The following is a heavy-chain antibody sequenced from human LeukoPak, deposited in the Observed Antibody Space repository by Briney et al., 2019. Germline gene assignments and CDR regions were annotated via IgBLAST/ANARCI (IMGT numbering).Heavy chain of an antibody. Sequence: GESLKISCKGSGYSFTSYWIGWVRQIPGKGLEWMGIIYPGDSDTRYSPSFQGQVTISADKSISTAYLQWSSLKASDTAMYYCARRSGYDRYDYYYGMDVWGQGTTVTVSS. CDR1: GYSFTSYW. CDR3: ARRSGYDRYDYYYGMDV. V-gene: IGHV5-51*01. CDR2: IYPGDSDT. J-gene: IGHJ6*02. D-gene: IGHD5-12*01.